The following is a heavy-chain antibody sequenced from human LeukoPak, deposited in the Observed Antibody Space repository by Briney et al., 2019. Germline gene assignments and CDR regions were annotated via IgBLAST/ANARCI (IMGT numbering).Heavy chain of an antibody. V-gene: IGHV3-23*01. CDR1: GFTFSSYA. CDR3: AKDRSPRFLEWPTFDY. J-gene: IGHJ4*02. Sequence: GGSLRLSCAASGFTFSSYAMSWVRQAPGKGLEWVSAISGSGGSTYYADSVKGRFTISRDNSKNTLYLQMNSLGAEDTAVYYCAKDRSPRFLEWPTFDYWGQGTLVTVSS. D-gene: IGHD3-3*01. CDR2: ISGSGGST.